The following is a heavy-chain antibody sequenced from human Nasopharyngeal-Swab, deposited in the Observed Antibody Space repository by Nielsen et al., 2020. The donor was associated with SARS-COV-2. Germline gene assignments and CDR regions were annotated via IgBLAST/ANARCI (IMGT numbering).Heavy chain of an antibody. D-gene: IGHD3-3*01. CDR3: ASIPNRGWSFDY. J-gene: IGHJ4*02. CDR1: GFTFSSYG. Sequence: GESLKISCAASGFTFSSYGMHWVRQAPGKGLEWVAFIRYDGGNEYYADSVKGRFTISRDNSKNTLYLQMNSLRAEDTAVYYCASIPNRGWSFDYWGQGTLVTVSS. CDR2: IRYDGGNE. V-gene: IGHV3-30*02.